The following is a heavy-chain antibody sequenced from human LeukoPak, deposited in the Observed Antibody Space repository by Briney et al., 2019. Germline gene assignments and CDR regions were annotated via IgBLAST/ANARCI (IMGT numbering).Heavy chain of an antibody. D-gene: IGHD1-26*01. J-gene: IGHJ4*02. Sequence: PGGSLRLSCAASGFTFSSYAMHGVRQAPGKGLEWVAVISYDGSNKYYADSVKGRFTISRDNAKNSLYLQMNSLRAEDTAVYYCAKDLLVGQIDYWGQGTLVTVSS. CDR2: ISYDGSNK. CDR1: GFTFSSYA. CDR3: AKDLLVGQIDY. V-gene: IGHV3-30*04.